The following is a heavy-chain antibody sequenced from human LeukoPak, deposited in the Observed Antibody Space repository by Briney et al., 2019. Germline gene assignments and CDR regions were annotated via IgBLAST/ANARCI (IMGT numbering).Heavy chain of an antibody. V-gene: IGHV4-39*07. J-gene: IGHJ4*02. D-gene: IGHD2-2*01. Sequence: SETLSLTCTVSDGSISSRSYYWGWIRQPPGKGLEWIGSISYSGSTNYNPSLKSRVTMSVDTSKNQFSLKLNSLTVADTAVYYCARGASPIDYWGQGTLVTVSS. CDR2: ISYSGST. CDR3: ARGASPIDY. CDR1: DGSISSRSYY.